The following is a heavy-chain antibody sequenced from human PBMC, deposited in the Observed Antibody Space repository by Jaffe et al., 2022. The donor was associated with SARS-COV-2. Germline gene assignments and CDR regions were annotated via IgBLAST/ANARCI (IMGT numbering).Heavy chain of an antibody. CDR1: GFTFSSYG. D-gene: IGHD3-10*01. Sequence: QVQLVESGGGVVQPGRSLRLSCAASGFTFSSYGMHWVRQAPGKGLEWVAVISYDGSNKYYADSVKGRFTISRDNSKNTLYLQMNSLRAEDTAVYYCAKDLTRYYRSPMDVWGQGTTVTVSS. V-gene: IGHV3-30*18. CDR3: AKDLTRYYRSPMDV. J-gene: IGHJ6*02. CDR2: ISYDGSNK.